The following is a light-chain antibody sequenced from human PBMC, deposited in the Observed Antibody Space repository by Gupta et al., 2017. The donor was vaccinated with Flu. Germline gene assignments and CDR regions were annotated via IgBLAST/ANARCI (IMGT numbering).Light chain of an antibody. CDR3: QQYDNLPLT. CDR2: DAS. Sequence: DIQMTQSPSSLSASVGDRVTITCQASQDIRNRLNWYQQKPGKAPKLLICDASNLETGVPSRFSGSRSGTDFTFTISRLQPEDIATYYCQQYDNLPLTFGGGTKVEIK. V-gene: IGKV1-33*01. J-gene: IGKJ4*01. CDR1: QDIRNR.